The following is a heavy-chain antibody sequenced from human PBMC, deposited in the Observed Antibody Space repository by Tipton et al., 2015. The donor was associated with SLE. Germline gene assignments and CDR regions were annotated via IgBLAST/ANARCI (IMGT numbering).Heavy chain of an antibody. Sequence: LRLSCTVSGDSISSSTYFWTWIRQPAGKGPEWIGRIYANGDTNYNPSLKSRVSISVDTSKNQFSLKLSSVTAADTAVYFCAREVWGGANFDSSGFAPYYYYLDVWGEGTTVTVSS. V-gene: IGHV4-61*02. D-gene: IGHD3-22*01. CDR2: IYANGDT. CDR3: AREVWGGANFDSSGFAPYYYYLDV. CDR1: GDSISSSTYF. J-gene: IGHJ6*03.